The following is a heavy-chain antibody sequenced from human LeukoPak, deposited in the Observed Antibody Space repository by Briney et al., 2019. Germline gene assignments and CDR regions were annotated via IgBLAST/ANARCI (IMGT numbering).Heavy chain of an antibody. CDR3: AYGSGKYYFGY. CDR1: KFTFSKYW. V-gene: IGHV3-7*01. D-gene: IGHD3-10*01. Sequence: GGSLRLSCAASKFTFSKYWMTWVRQAPGKGLEWVANIKEDGSAIYYVPSVKGRFTISRDNAKNSVSLQMNSLRDEDTAVYYCAYGSGKYYFGYWGQGTLVTVSS. J-gene: IGHJ4*02. CDR2: IKEDGSAI.